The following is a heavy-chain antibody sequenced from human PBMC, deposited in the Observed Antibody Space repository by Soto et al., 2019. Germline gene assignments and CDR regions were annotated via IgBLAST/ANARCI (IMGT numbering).Heavy chain of an antibody. CDR1: GGFIRSGDHY. D-gene: IGHD3-16*01. Sequence: SETLSLTCTVSGGFIRSGDHYWGWIRQPPGKGLEWIGSIYYSGSTHYNPSLKSRVTISVDMSKSQFSLKLSSVTAADTAVYYCARQEAPFTFGGVTALTYFHPWGQGTLVTVS. V-gene: IGHV4-39*01. CDR2: IYYSGST. CDR3: ARQEAPFTFGGVTALTYFHP. J-gene: IGHJ1*01.